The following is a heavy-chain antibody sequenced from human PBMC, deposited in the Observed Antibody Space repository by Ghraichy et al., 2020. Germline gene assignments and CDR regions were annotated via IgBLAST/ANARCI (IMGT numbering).Heavy chain of an antibody. D-gene: IGHD6-6*01. CDR3: ARRKSRYSSSSGLLVY. CDR1: GFTFDDYG. V-gene: IGHV3-20*04. Sequence: GGSLRLSCAASGFTFDDYGMSWVRQAPGKGLEWVSGINWNGGSTGYADSVKGRFTISRDNAKNSLYLQMNSLRAEDTALYYCARRKSRYSSSSGLLVYWGQGTLVTVSS. CDR2: INWNGGST. J-gene: IGHJ4*02.